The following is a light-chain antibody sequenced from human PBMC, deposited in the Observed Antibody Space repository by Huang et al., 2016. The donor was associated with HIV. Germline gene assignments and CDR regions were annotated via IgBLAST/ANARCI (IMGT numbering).Light chain of an antibody. V-gene: IGKV3-11*01. CDR2: YAS. CDR1: QSVSSY. Sequence: EILLTQSPATLSLSPGERATLSCRASQSVSSYLAWYQQKPGQAPRLLIYYASNRATGIPAKCIGRGSGTDFTLTISSLGPEDFAVYYCQQRSNWPMYTFGQGTRLGIK. CDR3: QQRSNWPMYT. J-gene: IGKJ2*01.